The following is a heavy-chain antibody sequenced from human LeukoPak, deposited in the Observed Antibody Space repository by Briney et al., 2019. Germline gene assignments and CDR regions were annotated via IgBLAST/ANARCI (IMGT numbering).Heavy chain of an antibody. Sequence: SGTLSLTCAVYGGSLSGYYWSWIRQPPGKGLEWIGDINHSGSTNYNPSLKSRVTISVDTSKNQFSLKLSSVTAADTAVYYCARGRGRSGYQHAFDIWGQGTMVTVSS. CDR1: GGSLSGYY. D-gene: IGHD6-25*01. CDR2: INHSGST. J-gene: IGHJ3*02. V-gene: IGHV4-34*01. CDR3: ARGRGRSGYQHAFDI.